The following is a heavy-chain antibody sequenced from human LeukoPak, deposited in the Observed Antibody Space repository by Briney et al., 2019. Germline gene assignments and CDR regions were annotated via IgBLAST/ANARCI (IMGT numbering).Heavy chain of an antibody. CDR1: GVSISGSY. Sequence: SETLSLTCTVSGVSISGSYWSWIRQLPGKGLEWIGYIYYSGSTNYNPSLKSRVTISVDTSKNQFSLKLSSVTAADTAVYYCARRSYYDSSGYYGYWGQGTLVTVSS. CDR2: IYYSGST. CDR3: ARRSYYDSSGYYGY. D-gene: IGHD3-22*01. J-gene: IGHJ4*02. V-gene: IGHV4-59*08.